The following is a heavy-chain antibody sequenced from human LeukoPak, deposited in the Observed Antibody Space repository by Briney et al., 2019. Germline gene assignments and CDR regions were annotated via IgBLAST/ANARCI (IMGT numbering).Heavy chain of an antibody. CDR3: ASVYYYDSSGYS. D-gene: IGHD3-22*01. J-gene: IGHJ4*02. Sequence: SETLSLTCAVYGGSFSGYYWSWIRQPPGKGLEWIGEINHSGSTNYNPSLKSRVTISVDTSKNQFSLKLSSVTAADTAVYYCASVYYYDSSGYSWGQGTLVTVS. CDR1: GGSFSGYY. V-gene: IGHV4-34*01. CDR2: INHSGST.